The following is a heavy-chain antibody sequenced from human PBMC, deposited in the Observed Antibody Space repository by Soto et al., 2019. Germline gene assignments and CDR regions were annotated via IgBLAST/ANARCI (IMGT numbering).Heavy chain of an antibody. CDR2: TIPVFNTA. CDR3: ERGVYGSGNYYTGPSAFDI. V-gene: IGHV1-69*06. Sequence: QVQLEQSGAEVKKPGSSVKISCKASGGTLSDHGVSWLRQAPGQGLEWVGGTIPVFNTANYAPKFQGRVPIAAYKSTNIASMELGSLRYDDTAFYYCERGVYGSGNYYTGPSAFDIWGQGTLVIVSS. J-gene: IGHJ3*02. D-gene: IGHD3-10*01. CDR1: GGTLSDHG.